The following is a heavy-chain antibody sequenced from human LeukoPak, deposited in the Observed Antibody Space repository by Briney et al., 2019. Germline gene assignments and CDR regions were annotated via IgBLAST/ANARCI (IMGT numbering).Heavy chain of an antibody. J-gene: IGHJ6*02. CDR3: ARDNLALSRYCSGGSCYSDGMDV. Sequence: ASVKVSCKASGYTFTGYYMHWVRQAPGQGLEWMGWINPNSGGTNYAQKFQGWVTMTRDTSISTAYMELSRLRSDDTAVYYCARDNLALSRYCSGGSCYSDGMDVWGQGTTVTVSS. CDR2: INPNSGGT. CDR1: GYTFTGYY. V-gene: IGHV1-2*04. D-gene: IGHD2-15*01.